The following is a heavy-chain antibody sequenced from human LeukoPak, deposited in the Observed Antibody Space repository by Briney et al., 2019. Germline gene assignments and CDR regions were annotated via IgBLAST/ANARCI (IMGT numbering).Heavy chain of an antibody. D-gene: IGHD3-3*01. Sequence: ASVTVSCKASGYTFTSYDINWVRQATGQGLEWMGWMNPNSGNTGYAQKFQGRVTITRNTSISTAYMELSSLRSEDTAVYYCARATRVVILPRYYYYMDVWGKGTTVTVSS. CDR3: ARATRVVILPRYYYYMDV. J-gene: IGHJ6*03. CDR1: GYTFTSYD. CDR2: MNPNSGNT. V-gene: IGHV1-8*03.